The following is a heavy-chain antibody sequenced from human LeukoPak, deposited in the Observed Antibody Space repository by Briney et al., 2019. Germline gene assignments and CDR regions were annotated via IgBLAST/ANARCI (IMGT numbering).Heavy chain of an antibody. CDR3: AKVYSGYDYGGYYFDY. CDR2: ISGSGGST. J-gene: IGHJ4*02. CDR1: GFTFSSYA. D-gene: IGHD5-12*01. V-gene: IGHV3-23*01. Sequence: GGSLRLSCAASGFTFSSYAMSWVRQAPGKGLEWVSAISGSGGSTYYADPVRGRFTISRDNSKNTLYLQMNSLRAEDTAVYYCAKVYSGYDYGGYYFDYWGQGTLVTVSS.